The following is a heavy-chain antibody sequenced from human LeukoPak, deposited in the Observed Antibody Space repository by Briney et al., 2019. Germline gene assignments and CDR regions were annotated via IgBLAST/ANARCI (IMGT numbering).Heavy chain of an antibody. V-gene: IGHV3-33*01. CDR2: IWFDGTNA. Sequence: PGRSLRLFCAASGFTFSSYGMHWVRQAPGKGLEWVAIIWFDGTNADYADSVKGRFTISRDNSKKTLYLQMNSLRVEDTAVYYCARDHIEVAGGPPVHWGQGTLVTVSS. CDR3: ARDHIEVAGGPPVH. J-gene: IGHJ4*02. CDR1: GFTFSSYG. D-gene: IGHD6-19*01.